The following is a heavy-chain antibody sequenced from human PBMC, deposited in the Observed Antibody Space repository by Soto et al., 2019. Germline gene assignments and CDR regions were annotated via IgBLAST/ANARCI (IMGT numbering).Heavy chain of an antibody. V-gene: IGHV3-33*01. D-gene: IGHD2-2*02. J-gene: IGHJ4*02. CDR1: GFSFSSYG. CDR2: ISFDGSNK. CDR3: ARDQAKQLAIYHFDY. Sequence: GGSLRLSCAASGFSFSSYGMHWVRQTPGKGLEWVAIISFDGSNKFYVDSVKGRFTVSRDNSRNTVYLQMNSLRAEDSAVYYCARDQAKQLAIYHFDYWGQGTQVTVSS.